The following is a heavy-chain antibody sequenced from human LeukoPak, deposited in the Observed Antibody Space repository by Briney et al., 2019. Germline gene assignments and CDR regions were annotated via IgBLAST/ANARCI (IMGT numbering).Heavy chain of an antibody. V-gene: IGHV4-4*07. CDR2: IYTSGST. Sequence: PSETLSLTCTVSGGSISSYYWSWIRQPPGKGLEWIGRIYTSGSTNYNPSLKSRVTMSVDTSKNQFSLKLSSVTAADTAVYYCARSYYYDSSGYYNLWYFDLWGRGTLVTVSS. D-gene: IGHD3-22*01. CDR1: GGSISSYY. J-gene: IGHJ2*01. CDR3: ARSYYYDSSGYYNLWYFDL.